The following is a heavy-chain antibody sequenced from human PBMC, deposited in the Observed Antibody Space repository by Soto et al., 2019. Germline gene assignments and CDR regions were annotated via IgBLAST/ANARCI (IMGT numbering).Heavy chain of an antibody. CDR2: ISAYNGNT. V-gene: IGHV1-18*01. D-gene: IGHD6-6*01. CDR1: GYTFTSYG. J-gene: IGHJ6*02. Sequence: QVQLVQSGAEVKKPGASVKVSCKASGYTFTSYGISWVRQAPGQGLEWMGWISAYNGNTNYAQKLQGRVTMTTDTSTSTAYMELRSLRADDTAVYYCAREALPGKKGYYGMDVWGQGTTVTVSS. CDR3: AREALPGKKGYYGMDV.